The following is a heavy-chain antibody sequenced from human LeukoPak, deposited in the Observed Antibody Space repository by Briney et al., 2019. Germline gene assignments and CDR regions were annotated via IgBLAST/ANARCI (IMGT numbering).Heavy chain of an antibody. CDR1: GYTFTSYA. CDR3: ARPVTYYDFWSGYPPFDY. V-gene: IGHV1-69*13. D-gene: IGHD3-3*01. CDR2: IIPTFGTA. J-gene: IGHJ4*02. Sequence: SVKVSCKASGYTFTSYAMNWVRQARGQGLEWMGGIIPTFGTAIYAQDFQGRLAIIADESTSTVYMELSSLRSEDTAVYYCARPVTYYDFWSGYPPFDYWGQGTLVTVSS.